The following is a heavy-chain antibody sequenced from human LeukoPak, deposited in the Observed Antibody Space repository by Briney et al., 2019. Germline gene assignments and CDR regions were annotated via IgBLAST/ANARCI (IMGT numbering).Heavy chain of an antibody. CDR3: AREDCSGGSCYED. J-gene: IGHJ4*02. V-gene: IGHV1-18*01. D-gene: IGHD2-15*01. CDR2: ISAYNGNT. CDR1: GYTFTSYG. Sequence: GASVKVSCKASGYTFTSYGISWVRQAPGQGLEWMGWISAYNGNTNYAQKLQGRVTMTTDISTSTAYMELRSLRSGDTAVYYCAREDCSGGSCYEDWGQGTLVTVSS.